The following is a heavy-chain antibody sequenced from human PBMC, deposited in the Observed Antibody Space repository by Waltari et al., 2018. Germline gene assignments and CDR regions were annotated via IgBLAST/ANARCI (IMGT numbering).Heavy chain of an antibody. CDR2: IIPIFSTA. Sequence: QLQLVQSGAEVKKPGSSVKVSCKASGGTFSSYALRWVRQASGDGLEWRGGIIPIFSTANYAQKFQGRVTITADESTSTAYMELSSLRSEDTALYYCARVGRGMVVAATRNWFDPWGQGTLVTVSS. CDR3: ARVGRGMVVAATRNWFDP. D-gene: IGHD2-15*01. V-gene: IGHV1-69*12. J-gene: IGHJ5*02. CDR1: GGTFSSYA.